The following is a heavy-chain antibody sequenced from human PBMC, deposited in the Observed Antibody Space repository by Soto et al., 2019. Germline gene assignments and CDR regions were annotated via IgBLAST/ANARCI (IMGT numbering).Heavy chain of an antibody. CDR1: GGTFSSYT. Sequence: QVQLVQSGAEVKKPGASVKVSCKASGGTFSSYTISWVRQAPGQGLEWMGRIIPILGIANYAQKFQGRVTITADKSTSTAYMELSSLRSEDTAVYYCARGYSSSWYGVDPWGQGTLVTVSS. J-gene: IGHJ5*02. D-gene: IGHD6-13*01. CDR3: ARGYSSSWYGVDP. V-gene: IGHV1-69*02. CDR2: IIPILGIA.